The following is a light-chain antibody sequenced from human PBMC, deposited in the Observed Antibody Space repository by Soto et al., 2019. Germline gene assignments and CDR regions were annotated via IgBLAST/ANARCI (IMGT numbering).Light chain of an antibody. CDR2: DVS. CDR1: QTLRTW. CDR3: QQYNGDQLT. Sequence: DIQVTQSPSTLSASVGDRVTITCRASQTLRTWLAWYQQKPGKAPKLLIYDVSILQSGVPPRFSGSGSGTEFTLTISSLQPDDFATYYCQQYNGDQLTFGGGTKVDIK. V-gene: IGKV1-5*01. J-gene: IGKJ4*01.